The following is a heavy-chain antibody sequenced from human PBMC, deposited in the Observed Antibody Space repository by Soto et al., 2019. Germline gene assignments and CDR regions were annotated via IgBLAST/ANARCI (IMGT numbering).Heavy chain of an antibody. Sequence: QVQLVQSGAEVKKPGASVKVSCKASGYTFTDYALHWVRQAPGQRPEWMGWIDAGIGDTKYSQRFQGRVAITTDTSASTPYMEPSGLRSEDTAMYYCARWVAMTGTLDYWGQGTLVTVSS. CDR3: ARWVAMTGTLDY. CDR1: GYTFTDYA. V-gene: IGHV1-3*01. D-gene: IGHD6-19*01. CDR2: IDAGIGDT. J-gene: IGHJ4*02.